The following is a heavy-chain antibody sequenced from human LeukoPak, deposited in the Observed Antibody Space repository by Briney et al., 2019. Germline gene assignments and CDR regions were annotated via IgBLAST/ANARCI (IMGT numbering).Heavy chain of an antibody. CDR2: IRSKAYGGTT. CDR3: TRDGSYDYVWGSYAHFDF. CDR1: GFTSRDYA. J-gene: IGHJ4*02. Sequence: GRSLRLSCTASGFTSRDYAMTWFRQAPGKGLEWVGLIRSKAYGGTTEYAASVKGRFTISRDDAKSMTYLQMDSLKAEDTGVYYCTRDGSYDYVWGSYAHFDFWGQGTLVTVSS. D-gene: IGHD3-16*01. V-gene: IGHV3-49*03.